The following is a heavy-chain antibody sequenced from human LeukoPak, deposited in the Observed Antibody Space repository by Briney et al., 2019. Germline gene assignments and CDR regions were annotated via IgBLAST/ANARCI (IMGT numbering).Heavy chain of an antibody. CDR3: ARDPGIAAAGGLGWFDP. CDR2: ISSSGSTK. J-gene: IGHJ5*02. CDR1: GFTFSDYY. D-gene: IGHD6-13*01. Sequence: PGGSLRLSCAASGFTFSDYYMSWIRQAPGKGLEWVSYISSSGSTKYYADSVKGRFTISRDNAKNSLYLQMNSLRAEDTAVYYCARDPGIAAAGGLGWFDPWDQGTLVTVSS. V-gene: IGHV3-11*01.